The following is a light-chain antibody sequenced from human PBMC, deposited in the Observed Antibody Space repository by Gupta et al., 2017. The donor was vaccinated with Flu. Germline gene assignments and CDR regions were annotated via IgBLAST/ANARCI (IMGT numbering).Light chain of an antibody. J-gene: IGLJ3*02. Sequence: QSALIQPASVSGSPGQSITISCTGTSSDVADYNSFSWYQQHPGNAPKLLIFDVSDRPSGVSSRFSGSKSGNTASLTIAGLQAEDEDDYYCSSYTSTTAMFGGGTTLTVL. CDR3: SSYTSTTAM. V-gene: IGLV2-14*01. CDR2: DVS. CDR1: SSDVADYNS.